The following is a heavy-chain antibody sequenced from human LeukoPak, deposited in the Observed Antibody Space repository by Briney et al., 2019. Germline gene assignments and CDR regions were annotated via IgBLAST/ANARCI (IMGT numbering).Heavy chain of an antibody. CDR2: ISYDGSNK. V-gene: IGHV3-30-3*01. CDR3: ARGGSGRVGIIDY. Sequence: PGGSLRLSCAASGFTFSSYAMHWVRQAPGKGLEWVAVISYDGSNKYYADSVKGRFTISRDNSKNTLYLQMNSLRAEDTAVYYCARGGSGRVGIIDYWGQGTLVTVSS. J-gene: IGHJ4*02. CDR1: GFTFSSYA. D-gene: IGHD6-19*01.